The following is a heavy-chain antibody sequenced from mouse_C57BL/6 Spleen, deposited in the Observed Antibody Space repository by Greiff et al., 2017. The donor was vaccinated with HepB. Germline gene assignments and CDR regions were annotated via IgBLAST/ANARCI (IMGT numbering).Heavy chain of an antibody. V-gene: IGHV7-3*01. Sequence: EVKLVESGGGLVQPGGSLSLSCAASGFTFTDYYMSWVRQPPGKALEWLGFIRNKANGYTTEYSASVKGRFTISRDNSQSILYLQMNALRAEDSATYYCARCYYDGSKDYWGQGTTLTVSS. CDR1: GFTFTDYY. D-gene: IGHD1-1*01. CDR2: IRNKANGYTT. J-gene: IGHJ2*01. CDR3: ARCYYDGSKDY.